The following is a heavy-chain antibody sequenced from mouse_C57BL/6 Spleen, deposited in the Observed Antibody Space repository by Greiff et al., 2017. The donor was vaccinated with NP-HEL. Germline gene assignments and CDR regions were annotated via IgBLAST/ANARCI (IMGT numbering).Heavy chain of an antibody. Sequence: VQLQQSGPELVKPGASVKMSCKASGYTFTDYNMHWVKQSHGKSLEWIGYINPNNGGTSYNQKFKGKATLTVNKSSSTAYMELRSLTSEDSAVYYCATEGAAQASAWFAYWGQGTLVTVSA. CDR3: ATEGAAQASAWFAY. V-gene: IGHV1-22*01. CDR1: GYTFTDYN. J-gene: IGHJ3*01. D-gene: IGHD3-2*02. CDR2: INPNNGGT.